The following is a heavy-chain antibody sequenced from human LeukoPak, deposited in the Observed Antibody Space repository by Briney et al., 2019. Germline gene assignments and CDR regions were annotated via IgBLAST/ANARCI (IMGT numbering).Heavy chain of an antibody. D-gene: IGHD4-17*01. Sequence: SETLSLTCAVYGGSFSGYYWSWIRQPPGKGLEWIGEINHSGSTNYNPSLKSRVTISVDTSKNQFSQKLSSVTAADTAVYYCARGLRKRSTVKFLYNSDAFDIWGQGTMVTVSS. J-gene: IGHJ3*02. CDR1: GGSFSGYY. V-gene: IGHV4-34*01. CDR3: ARGLRKRSTVKFLYNSDAFDI. CDR2: INHSGST.